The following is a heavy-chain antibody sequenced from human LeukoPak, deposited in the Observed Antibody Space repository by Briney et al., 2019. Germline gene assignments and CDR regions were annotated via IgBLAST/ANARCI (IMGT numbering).Heavy chain of an antibody. Sequence: GGSLRLSCAASGFIFSDYYMSWIRQAPGKGLEWVSFISDGGRPLHYADSVKGRFTISRDNAKNSLYLQMNSLRAEDTAVYYCARGRSPFGYWGQGTLVTVSS. V-gene: IGHV3-11*01. CDR2: ISDGGRPL. CDR3: ARGRSPFGY. CDR1: GFIFSDYY. D-gene: IGHD1-26*01. J-gene: IGHJ4*02.